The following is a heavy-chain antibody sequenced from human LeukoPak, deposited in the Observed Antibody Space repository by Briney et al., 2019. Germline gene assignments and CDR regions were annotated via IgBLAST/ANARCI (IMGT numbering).Heavy chain of an antibody. CDR1: GFTFDDHA. D-gene: IGHD3-22*01. J-gene: IGHJ4*02. V-gene: IGHV3-9*01. CDR2: ISWNSGSI. Sequence: TGGSLRLSCAASGFTFDDHAMHWVRQAPGKGLEWVSGISWNSGSIGYADSVKGRFTISRDNAKNSLYLQMNSLRAEDTALYYCAKDLSYYYDSSGYDYWGQGTLVTVSS. CDR3: AKDLSYYYDSSGYDY.